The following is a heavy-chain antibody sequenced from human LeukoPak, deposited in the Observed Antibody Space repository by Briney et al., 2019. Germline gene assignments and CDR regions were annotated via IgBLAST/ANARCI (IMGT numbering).Heavy chain of an antibody. CDR1: GFTFSNAW. CDR3: STDRHTANDY. D-gene: IGHD5-18*01. Sequence: PGGSLRLSCAASGFTFSNAWMSWVRQAPGKGLEWAGRIKSKTDGGTTDYAAPVKGRFTISRDDSKNTLYLQMNSLKTEDTAMYYSSTDRHTANDYWGQGTLVTVSS. V-gene: IGHV3-15*01. J-gene: IGHJ4*02. CDR2: IKSKTDGGTT.